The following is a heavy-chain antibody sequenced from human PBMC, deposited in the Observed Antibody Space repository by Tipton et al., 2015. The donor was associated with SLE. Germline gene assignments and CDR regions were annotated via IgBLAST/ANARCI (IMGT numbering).Heavy chain of an antibody. Sequence: QLVQSGAEVKKPGESLKISCKGSGNNFNFNTYWIVWVRQMPGKGLEWMGIIYPGDSDTRYSPSFQGQVTISADKSISTAYLQWSSLKASDIGMYYCARLGNGGSSFDYWGQGTLVTVSS. CDR3: ARLGNGGSSFDY. D-gene: IGHD1-26*01. V-gene: IGHV5-51*01. CDR2: IYPGDSDT. J-gene: IGHJ4*02. CDR1: GNNFNFNTYW.